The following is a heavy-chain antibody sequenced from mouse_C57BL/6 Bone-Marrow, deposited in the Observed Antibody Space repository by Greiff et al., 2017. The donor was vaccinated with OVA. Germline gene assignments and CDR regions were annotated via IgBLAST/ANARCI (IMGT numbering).Heavy chain of an antibody. CDR3: ARLALFAY. CDR2: ISYDGSN. CDR1: GYSITSGYY. Sequence: DVKLQESGPGLVKPSQSLSLTCSVTGYSITSGYYWNWIRQFPGNKLEWMGYISYDGSNNYNPSLKNRISITRDTSKNQFFLKLNSVTTEDTATYYCARLALFAYWGQVTLVTVSA. V-gene: IGHV3-6*01. J-gene: IGHJ3*01. D-gene: IGHD6-1*01.